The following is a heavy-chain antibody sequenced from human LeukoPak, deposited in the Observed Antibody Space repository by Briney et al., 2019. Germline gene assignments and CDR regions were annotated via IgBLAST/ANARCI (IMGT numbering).Heavy chain of an antibody. CDR3: ARRAIAVDSDYYYYGMDV. J-gene: IGHJ6*02. D-gene: IGHD6-19*01. V-gene: IGHV4-59*08. CDR2: IYYGGST. CDR1: GGSISSYY. Sequence: SETLSLTCTVSGGSISSYYWSWIRQPPGKGLEWIGYIYYGGSTNYNPSLKSRVTISVDTSKNQFSLKLSSVTAADTAVYYCARRAIAVDSDYYYYGMDVWGQGTTVTVSS.